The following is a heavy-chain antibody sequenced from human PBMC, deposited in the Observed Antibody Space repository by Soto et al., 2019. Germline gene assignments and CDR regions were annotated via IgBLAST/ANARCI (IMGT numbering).Heavy chain of an antibody. J-gene: IGHJ3*02. CDR2: IYYSGST. V-gene: IGHV4-31*03. Sequence: SETLSLTCTVAGGSISSGGYYWSWIRQHPGKGLEWIGYIYYSGSTYYNPSLKSRVTISVDTSKNQFSLKLTSVTAADTAVYYCATLSRDNVVVAANAFDIWGQGTMVTVSS. D-gene: IGHD2-15*01. CDR3: ATLSRDNVVVAANAFDI. CDR1: GGSISSGGYY.